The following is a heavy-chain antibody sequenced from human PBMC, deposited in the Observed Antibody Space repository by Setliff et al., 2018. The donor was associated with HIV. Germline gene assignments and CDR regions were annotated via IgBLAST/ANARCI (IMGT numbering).Heavy chain of an antibody. CDR2: FDPQDGET. CDR3: ARAHSGSYYYYYYMDV. J-gene: IGHJ6*03. D-gene: IGHD1-26*01. Sequence: ASVKVSCKVYGYTLSELSIHWVRQAPGKGLEWMGYFDPQDGETVYAQKFQGRVTLTEDTSTGTAYMELSSLRSEDTAVYYCARAHSGSYYYYYYMDVWGKGTTVTVSS. CDR1: GYTLSELS. V-gene: IGHV1-24*01.